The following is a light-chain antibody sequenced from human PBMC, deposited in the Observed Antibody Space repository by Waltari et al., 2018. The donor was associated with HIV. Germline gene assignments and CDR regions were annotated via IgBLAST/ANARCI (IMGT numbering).Light chain of an antibody. CDR1: QSVRSNY. CDR2: GAS. V-gene: IGKV3-20*01. Sequence: EIVLTQSPGTLSLSPGERATLSCRASQSVRSNYLAWYQQKPGQAPRLLIFGASSRATGVPDRFSGSGSGTDFTLSISRLEPEDFAVYYCQQYGTSYTFGQGTKLEI. CDR3: QQYGTSYT. J-gene: IGKJ2*01.